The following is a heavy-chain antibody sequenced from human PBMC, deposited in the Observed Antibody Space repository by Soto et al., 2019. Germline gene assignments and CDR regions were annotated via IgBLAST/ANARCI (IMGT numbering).Heavy chain of an antibody. D-gene: IGHD3-3*01. CDR1: GYTFTTYA. V-gene: IGHV1-3*01. J-gene: IGHJ6*02. Sequence: VKVSCKASGYTFTTYALHWVRQAPGQRLEWMGWISAYNGNTNYAQKLQGRVTMTRDTSTSTVYMELSSLRSEDTAVYYCARELRDNYDFWSGYYGYYYYYGMDVWGQGTTVTVSS. CDR2: ISAYNGNT. CDR3: ARELRDNYDFWSGYYGYYYYYGMDV.